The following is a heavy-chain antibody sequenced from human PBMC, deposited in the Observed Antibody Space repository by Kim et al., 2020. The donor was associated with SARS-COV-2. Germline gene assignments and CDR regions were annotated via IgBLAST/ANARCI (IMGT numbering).Heavy chain of an antibody. J-gene: IGHJ4*02. CDR3: ARRASYYDSSGHFDY. D-gene: IGHD3-22*01. CDR1: GYTFSDYG. Sequence: ASVKVSCKTSGYTFSDYGIIWVRQAPGQGLEWMGWVSSSNGATTFAQKVQDRVTMTTDTSTNTAYLEVRGLRPDDTAVYYCARRASYYDSSGHFDYWGQGTMVTVSA. V-gene: IGHV1-18*04. CDR2: VSSSNGAT.